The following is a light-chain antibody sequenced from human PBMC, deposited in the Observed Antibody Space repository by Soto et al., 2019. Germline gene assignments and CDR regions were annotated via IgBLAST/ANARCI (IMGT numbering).Light chain of an antibody. CDR1: KLGNKY. V-gene: IGLV3-1*01. Sequence: SYELTQPPSVSVSPGQTASITCSGDKLGNKYTCWYQQKPGQSPILLIYQDNMRPSGIPERFSGSNSGNTATLTISGTQAMDEGDYYCCSYAASSGLVLFGGGTKVTVL. CDR3: CSYAASSGLVL. J-gene: IGLJ3*02. CDR2: QDN.